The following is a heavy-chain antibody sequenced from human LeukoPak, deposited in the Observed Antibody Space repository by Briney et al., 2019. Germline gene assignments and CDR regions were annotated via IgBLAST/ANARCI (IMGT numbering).Heavy chain of an antibody. D-gene: IGHD2-2*01. V-gene: IGHV1-2*02. CDR2: INPNSGGT. CDR1: GYTFTGYY. J-gene: IGHJ6*03. Sequence: ASVKVSCKASGYTFTGYYMHWVRQAPGQGLEWMGWINPNSGGTNYAQKFQGRVTMTRDTSISTAYMELSRLRSDDTAVYYCASHIVVVPAAIGYMDVWGKGTTVTVSS. CDR3: ASHIVVVPAAIGYMDV.